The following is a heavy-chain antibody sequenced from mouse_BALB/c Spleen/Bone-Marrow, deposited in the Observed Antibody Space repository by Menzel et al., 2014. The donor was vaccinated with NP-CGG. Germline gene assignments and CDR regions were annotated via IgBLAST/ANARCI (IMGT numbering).Heavy chain of an antibody. CDR2: IYPGDGET. Sequence: VQLQQSGAELVRPGSSVKISCKASGYPFSSYWVNWVKQRPGQGLEWIGQIYPGDGETNYNGKFEGNATLTADKSSSTAYMQLISLTSEDSAVYFCARKYGDYWGQGATLTVSS. CDR3: ARKYGDY. J-gene: IGHJ2*01. V-gene: IGHV1-80*01. D-gene: IGHD2-10*02. CDR1: GYPFSSYW.